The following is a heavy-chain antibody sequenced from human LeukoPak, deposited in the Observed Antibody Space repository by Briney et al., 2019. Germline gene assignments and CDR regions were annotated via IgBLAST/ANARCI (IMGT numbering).Heavy chain of an antibody. Sequence: GGSLRLSCAASGFTFSSYEMNWVRQAPGKGLEWVSYISSSGSTIYYADSVKGRFTISRDNAKNSLYLQVSSLRAEDTAVYYCARDRIQLWLRGPYFDYWGQGTLVTVSS. CDR3: ARDRIQLWLRGPYFDY. D-gene: IGHD5-18*01. V-gene: IGHV3-48*03. CDR2: ISSSGSTI. CDR1: GFTFSSYE. J-gene: IGHJ4*02.